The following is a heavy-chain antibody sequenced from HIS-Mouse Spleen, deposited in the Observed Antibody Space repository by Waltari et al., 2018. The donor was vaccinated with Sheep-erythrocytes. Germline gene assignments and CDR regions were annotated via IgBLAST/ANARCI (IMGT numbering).Heavy chain of an antibody. J-gene: IGHJ5*02. CDR2: INHSGST. V-gene: IGHV4-34*01. Sequence: QVQLQQWGAGLLKPSETLSLTCAVYGGSFSGYYWSWIRQPPGKGLEWIGEINHSGSTNYNPSLKSRLTISVDTSKNQFSLKLSSVTAADTAVYYCARRSGSGRINWFDPWGQGTLVTVSS. CDR3: ARRSGSGRINWFDP. CDR1: GGSFSGYY. D-gene: IGHD6-19*01.